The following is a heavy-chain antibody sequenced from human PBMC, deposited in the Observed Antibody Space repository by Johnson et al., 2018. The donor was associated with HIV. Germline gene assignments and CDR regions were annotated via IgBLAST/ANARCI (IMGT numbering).Heavy chain of an antibody. J-gene: IGHJ3*02. CDR1: GFTVSSNY. CDR2: IYSGGRT. D-gene: IGHD3-3*01. CDR3: AREDMEWGAFDI. Sequence: VQLVESGGGFIQPGGSLRLSCAASGFTVSSNYMSWVRQAPGKGLEWVSVIYSGGRTFYADSVKGRFTISRDNSKNTLYFQMNSLRADDTAVDYCAREDMEWGAFDIWGQGTMVTVSS. V-gene: IGHV3-53*01.